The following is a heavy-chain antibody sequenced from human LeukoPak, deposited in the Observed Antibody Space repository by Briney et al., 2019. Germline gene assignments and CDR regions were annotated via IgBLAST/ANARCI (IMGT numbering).Heavy chain of an antibody. CDR3: ARSPTKRVPEDY. CDR2: IFHSGST. J-gene: IGHJ4*02. D-gene: IGHD2-2*01. Sequence: SGTLSLTCTVSSDSIFTSNWWSWVRQPPGKGLEWIGQIFHSGSTSYSPSLKSRATISMDKSKNQISLRLTSVTAADTAVYYCARSPTKRVPEDYWGQGTLVTVSS. CDR1: SDSIFTSNW. V-gene: IGHV4-4*02.